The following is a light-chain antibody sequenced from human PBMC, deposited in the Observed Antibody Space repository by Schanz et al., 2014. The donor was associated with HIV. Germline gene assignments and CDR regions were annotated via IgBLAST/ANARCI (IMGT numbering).Light chain of an antibody. CDR2: AAS. V-gene: IGKV1-6*01. CDR3: HQYANVPLT. J-gene: IGKJ4*01. CDR1: QVIRND. Sequence: AIQMTQSPSSLSASVGDRVTITCRASQVIRNDLGWYQQKPGKAPKLLIYAASILQSGVPSRFSGSASGTDFTFTISSLQPEDYATYYCHQYANVPLTFGGGTKVEAK.